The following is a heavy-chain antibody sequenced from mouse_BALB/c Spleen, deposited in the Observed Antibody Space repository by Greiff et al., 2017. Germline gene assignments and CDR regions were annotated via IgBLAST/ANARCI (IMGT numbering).Heavy chain of an antibody. J-gene: IGHJ2*01. CDR3: ARDRGGNYYFDY. Sequence: EVQLVESGPGLVKPSQSLSLTCSVTGYSITSGYYWNWIRQFPGNKLEWMGYISYDGSNNYNPSLKNRISITRDTSKNQFFLKLNSVTTEDTATYYCARDRGGNYYFDYWGQGTTLTVSS. CDR1: GYSITSGYY. D-gene: IGHD2-1*01. CDR2: ISYDGSN. V-gene: IGHV3-6*02.